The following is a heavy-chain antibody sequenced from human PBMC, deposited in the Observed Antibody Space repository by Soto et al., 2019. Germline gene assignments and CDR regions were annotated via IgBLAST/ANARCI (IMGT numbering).Heavy chain of an antibody. J-gene: IGHJ3*02. CDR3: ARTLLRYSDSDVFAI. V-gene: IGHV2-70*11. CDR2: IDWDDDK. CDR1: GFSLSTSGMC. Sequence: GSGPTLVNPTQTLTLTCTFSGFSLSTSGMCMSWIRQSPGKALEWLARIDWDDDKYYSTYLKTRLTISKDTSKNQVVLTMTNMDPVDTATYYCARTLLRYSDSDVFAIWGQGTMVTVSS. D-gene: IGHD3-9*01.